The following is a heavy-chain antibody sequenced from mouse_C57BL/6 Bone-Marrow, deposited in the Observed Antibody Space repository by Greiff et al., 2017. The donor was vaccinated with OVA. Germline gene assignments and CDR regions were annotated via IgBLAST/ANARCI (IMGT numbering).Heavy chain of an antibody. D-gene: IGHD1-1*01. CDR2: IHPNSGST. Sequence: QVQLQQSGAELVKPGASVTLSCKASGYTFTSYWMHWVKQRPGQGLEWIGMIHPNSGSTNYNEKFKSKATLTVDKSSSTAYMQLSSLTSEDSAVYYCARSITTVVATDYYAMDYWGQGTSVTVSS. CDR1: GYTFTSYW. V-gene: IGHV1-64*01. CDR3: ARSITTVVATDYYAMDY. J-gene: IGHJ4*01.